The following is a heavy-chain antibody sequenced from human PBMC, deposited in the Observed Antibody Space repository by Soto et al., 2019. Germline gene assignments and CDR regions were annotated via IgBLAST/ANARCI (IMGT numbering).Heavy chain of an antibody. CDR2: INHSGST. D-gene: IGHD6-13*01. Sequence: PSETLSRTCAVYGGSYSGYYWIWIRQPPGKGLEWIGEINHSGSTNYNPSLKSRVTISVDTSKNQFSLKLSSVTAADTAVYYCARGYSSSWYTQNYYYYYGMDVWGQG. CDR1: GGSYSGYY. V-gene: IGHV4-34*01. J-gene: IGHJ6*02. CDR3: ARGYSSSWYTQNYYYYYGMDV.